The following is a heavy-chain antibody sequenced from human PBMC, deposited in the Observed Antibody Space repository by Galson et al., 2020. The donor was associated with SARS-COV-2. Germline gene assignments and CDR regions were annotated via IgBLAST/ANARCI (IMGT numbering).Heavy chain of an antibody. D-gene: IGHD2-15*01. CDR2: ISYDGRNK. CDR1: GFTFSSYA. J-gene: IGHJ6*03. V-gene: IGHV3-30*04. CDR3: ARDLGGYMDV. Sequence: GGSLRLSCAASGFTFSSYAMHWVRQAPGKGLEWVAVISYDGRNKYYADSVKGRFTISRDNSKNTLYLQMNSLRAEDTAVDYCARDLGGYMDVWGKGTTVTVSS.